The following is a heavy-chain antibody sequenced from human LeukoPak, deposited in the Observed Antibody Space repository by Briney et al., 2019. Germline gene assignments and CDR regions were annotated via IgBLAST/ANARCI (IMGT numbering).Heavy chain of an antibody. CDR3: ARDDSSGPESVPKYYFDY. V-gene: IGHV4-38-2*02. J-gene: IGHJ4*02. CDR1: GGSISSYY. D-gene: IGHD3-22*01. Sequence: SETLSLTCTVSGGSISSYYWGWIRQPPGKGLEWIGSIYHSGSTYYNPSLKSRVTISVDTSKNQFSLKLSSVTAADTAVYYCARDDSSGPESVPKYYFDYWGQGTLVTVSS. CDR2: IYHSGST.